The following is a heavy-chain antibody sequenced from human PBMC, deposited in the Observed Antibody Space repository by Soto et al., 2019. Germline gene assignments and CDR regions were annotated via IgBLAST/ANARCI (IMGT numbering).Heavy chain of an antibody. J-gene: IGHJ1*01. V-gene: IGHV3-23*01. CDR2: ISGGVART. Sequence: GGALRLSCAASRFTVRNVALGWVRQSPGRGLEWMSAISGGVARTYYADSVKGRFTISRDNSKNTLYLHMSSLRAGDTAFYYCAKDRYDSSGYPPSRTLTFAGYFLHWGQGTLVKVSS. D-gene: IGHD3-22*01. CDR3: AKDRYDSSGYPPSRTLTFAGYFLH. CDR1: RFTVRNVA.